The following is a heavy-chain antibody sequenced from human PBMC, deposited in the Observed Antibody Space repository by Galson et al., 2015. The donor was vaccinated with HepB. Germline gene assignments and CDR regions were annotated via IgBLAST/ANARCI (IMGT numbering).Heavy chain of an antibody. D-gene: IGHD2-8*01. V-gene: IGHV3-53*01. CDR2: IYSSGTT. J-gene: IGHJ6*02. CDR3: ARDLSSNGYYGMDV. Sequence: SLRLSCAASGFTVSSNYMSWVRQAPGKGLEWVSLIYSSGTTYYADSVKGRFTVSRDNSKNTVFLHMNSMRAEDTAVYYCARDLSSNGYYGMDVWGQGTTVTVSS. CDR1: GFTVSSNY.